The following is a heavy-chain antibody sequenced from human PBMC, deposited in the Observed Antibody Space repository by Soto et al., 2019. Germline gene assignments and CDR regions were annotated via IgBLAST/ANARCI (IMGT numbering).Heavy chain of an antibody. CDR1: EFTFSSYG. D-gene: IGHD3-22*01. CDR3: ARDLYYYDSSGLPHY. V-gene: IGHV3-33*01. Sequence: PGGSLRLSCAASEFTFSSYGMHWVRKAPGKGLEWVAVIWYDGSNKYYADSVKGRFTISRDNSKNTLYLQMNSLRAEDTAVYYCARDLYYYDSSGLPHYWGQGTLVTVSS. CDR2: IWYDGSNK. J-gene: IGHJ4*02.